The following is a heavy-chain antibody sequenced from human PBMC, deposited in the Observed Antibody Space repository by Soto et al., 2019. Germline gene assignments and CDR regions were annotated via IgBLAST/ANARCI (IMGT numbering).Heavy chain of an antibody. CDR2: INPSGGST. J-gene: IGHJ6*03. V-gene: IGHV1-46*03. CDR1: GYTFTSYD. CDR3: ARRSSGWYSDYYYYYYMDV. D-gene: IGHD6-19*01. Sequence: ASVKVSCKASGYTFTSYDINWVRQATGQGLEWMGIINPSGGSTSYAQKFQGRVTMTRDTSTSTVYMELSSLRSEDTAVYYCARRSSGWYSDYYYYYYMDVWGKGTTVTVSS.